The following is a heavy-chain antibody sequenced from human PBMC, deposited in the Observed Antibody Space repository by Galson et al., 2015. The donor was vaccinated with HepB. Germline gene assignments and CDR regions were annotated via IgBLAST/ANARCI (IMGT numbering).Heavy chain of an antibody. J-gene: IGHJ6*03. CDR1: GFTFSSYS. D-gene: IGHD3-9*01. V-gene: IGHV3-21*01. CDR2: ISSSSSYI. Sequence: SLRLSCAASGFTFSSYSMNWVRQAPGKGLEWVSSISSSSSYIYYADSVKGRFTISRDNAKNSLYLQMNSLRAEDTAVYYCARDLSYYDILTGSPNYYYMDVWGKGTTVTVSS. CDR3: ARDLSYYDILTGSPNYYYMDV.